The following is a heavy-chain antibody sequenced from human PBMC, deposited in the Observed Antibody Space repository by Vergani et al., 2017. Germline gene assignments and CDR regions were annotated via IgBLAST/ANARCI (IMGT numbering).Heavy chain of an antibody. J-gene: IGHJ4*02. D-gene: IGHD4-17*01. V-gene: IGHV4-31*03. CDR1: GGSISSGGYY. CDR3: AREVDYGDDFYFDY. CDR2: IYHSGST. Sequence: QVQLQESGPGLVKPSQTLSLTCTVSGGSISSGGYYWSWIRQHPGKGLEWIGYIYHSGSTYYNPSLKSRVTISVDRSKNQFSLKLSSVTAADTAVDYCAREVDYGDDFYFDYWGQGTLVTVSS.